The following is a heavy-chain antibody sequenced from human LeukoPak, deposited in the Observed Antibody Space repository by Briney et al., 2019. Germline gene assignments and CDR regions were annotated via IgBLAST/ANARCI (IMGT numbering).Heavy chain of an antibody. J-gene: IGHJ4*02. Sequence: GGSLRLSCAASGFTFSSYSMNWVRQAPGKGLEWVSSISSSSSYIYYADSVKGRFTISRDNAKNSLYLQMNSLRAEDTAVYYCARYDGATKGSFDYWGQGTLVTVSS. CDR3: ARYDGATKGSFDY. CDR2: ISSSSSYI. CDR1: GFTFSSYS. D-gene: IGHD1-26*01. V-gene: IGHV3-21*01.